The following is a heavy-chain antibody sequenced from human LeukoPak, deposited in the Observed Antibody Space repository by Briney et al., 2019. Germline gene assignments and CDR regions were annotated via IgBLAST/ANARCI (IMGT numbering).Heavy chain of an antibody. CDR2: ISYDGSNK. CDR1: GFTFSSYA. Sequence: GGSLRLSCAASGFTFSSYAMHWVRQAPGKGLEWVAVISYDGSNKYYADSVKGRFTISRDNSKNTLYLQMNSLRAEDTAVYHCARDGGRDGYNWGDYYFDYWGQGTLVTVSS. CDR3: ARDGGRDGYNWGDYYFDY. J-gene: IGHJ4*02. V-gene: IGHV3-30-3*01. D-gene: IGHD5-24*01.